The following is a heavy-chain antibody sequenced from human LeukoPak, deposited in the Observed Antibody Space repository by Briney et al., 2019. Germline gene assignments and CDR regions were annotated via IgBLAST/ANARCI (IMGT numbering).Heavy chain of an antibody. Sequence: PGGSLRLSCAASGFTFSSYAMSWVRQAPGKGLEWVSAISGSGGSTYYADSVKGRFTISRDNSKNTLYLQMNGLRAEDTAVYYCAKVTSPPYCSGGSCPPTSYWGQGTLVTVSS. D-gene: IGHD2-15*01. CDR3: AKVTSPPYCSGGSCPPTSY. CDR1: GFTFSSYA. CDR2: ISGSGGST. J-gene: IGHJ4*02. V-gene: IGHV3-23*01.